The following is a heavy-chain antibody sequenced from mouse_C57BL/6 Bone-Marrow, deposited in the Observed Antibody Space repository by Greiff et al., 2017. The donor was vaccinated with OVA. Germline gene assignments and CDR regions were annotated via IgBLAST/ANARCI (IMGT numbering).Heavy chain of an antibody. CDR2: IFPGSGST. CDR1: GYTFTSYW. CDR3: AKTGGYSWFAY. J-gene: IGHJ3*01. Sequence: QVQLQQSGPELVRPGASVKISCKAPGYTFTSYWMQWVRQRPGQGLEWIGEIFPGSGSTYYNEKFKGKATLTVDPSSSTAYMQLSSLTSEDSAVYFCAKTGGYSWFAYWGQGTLVTVSA. V-gene: IGHV1-56*01.